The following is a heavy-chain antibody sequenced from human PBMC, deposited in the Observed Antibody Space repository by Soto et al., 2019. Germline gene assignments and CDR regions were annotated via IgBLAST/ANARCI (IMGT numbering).Heavy chain of an antibody. V-gene: IGHV4-34*01. D-gene: IGHD3-3*01. CDR1: GGSFSVYS. CDR2: IDHSGYT. J-gene: IGHJ5*02. Sequence: PSETLSLTCAVYGGSFSVYSWSWIRQPPGKGLEWIGDIDHSGYTNYNPSLKSRVTISVDTSKNQFSLRLTSVTAADTAVYYCARVRDWFDPWGQGTLVTVSS. CDR3: ARVRDWFDP.